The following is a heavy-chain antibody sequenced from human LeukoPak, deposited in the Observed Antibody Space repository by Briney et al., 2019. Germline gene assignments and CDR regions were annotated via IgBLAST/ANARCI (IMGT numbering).Heavy chain of an antibody. CDR1: GFTFSSYW. J-gene: IGHJ6*03. CDR2: IKQDGSEK. Sequence: GGSLRLSCAASGFTFSSYWMSWVRQAPGKELEWVANIKQDGSEKYYVDSVKGRFTISRDNAKNSLYLQMNSLRAEDTAVYYCARAPDGYNYLYYYYYYYMDVWGKGTTVTVSS. V-gene: IGHV3-7*02. D-gene: IGHD5-24*01. CDR3: ARAPDGYNYLYYYYYYYMDV.